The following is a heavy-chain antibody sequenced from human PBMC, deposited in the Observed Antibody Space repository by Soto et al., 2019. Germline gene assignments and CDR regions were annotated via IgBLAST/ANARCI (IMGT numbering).Heavy chain of an antibody. CDR2: IYYSGST. J-gene: IGHJ6*01. Sequence: SESMSLTCTVSGGSISSGGYYWSWIRQHPGKGLEWIGYIYYSGSTYYNPSLKSRVTISVDASKNQFSLKLSSVTAADTAVYYCAXGFGELLVHYYYYGMDVWGQGTTVTVSS. CDR1: GGSISSGGYY. V-gene: IGHV4-31*03. CDR3: AXGFGELLVHYYYYGMDV. D-gene: IGHD3-10*01.